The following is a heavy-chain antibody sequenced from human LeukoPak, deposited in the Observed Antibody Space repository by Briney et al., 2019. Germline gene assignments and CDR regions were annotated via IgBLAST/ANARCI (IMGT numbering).Heavy chain of an antibody. CDR3: ARDEPSEWGDDYYGMDV. Sequence: SETLSLTCTVSGGSISSYYWSWIRQPPGKGLEWIGYIYYSGSTNYNPSLKSRVTISVATSKNQFSLKLSSVTAADTAVYYCARDEPSEWGDDYYGMDVWGQGTTVTVSS. CDR1: GGSISSYY. D-gene: IGHD1-26*01. CDR2: IYYSGST. V-gene: IGHV4-59*01. J-gene: IGHJ6*02.